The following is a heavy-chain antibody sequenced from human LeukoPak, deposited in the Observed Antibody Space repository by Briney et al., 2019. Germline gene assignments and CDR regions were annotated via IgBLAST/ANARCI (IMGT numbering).Heavy chain of an antibody. CDR3: ARSTRTTVFDY. CDR1: GASISSYY. V-gene: IGHV4-59*01. J-gene: IGHJ4*02. Sequence: SETLSLTCTVSGASISSYYWSWIRQPPGKGLESIGYVSYSGSTNYNPSLKSRVTISVDTSKSQFSLKLSSVTAADTAVYYCARSTRTTVFDYWGQGTLVTVSS. D-gene: IGHD4-17*01. CDR2: VSYSGST.